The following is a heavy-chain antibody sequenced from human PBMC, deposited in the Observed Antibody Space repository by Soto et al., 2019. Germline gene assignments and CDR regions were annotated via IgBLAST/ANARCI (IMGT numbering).Heavy chain of an antibody. J-gene: IGHJ6*02. CDR1: GYSFTIYW. D-gene: IGHD2-2*01. Sequence: GESLKISCKGSGYSFTIYWISWVRQMPGKGLEWMGRIDPSDSYTNYSPSFQGHVTISADKSISTAYLQWSSLKASDTAMYYCASSTGGDDVAYYYGMDVWGQGTTVTV. CDR3: ASSTGGDDVAYYYGMDV. CDR2: IDPSDSYT. V-gene: IGHV5-10-1*01.